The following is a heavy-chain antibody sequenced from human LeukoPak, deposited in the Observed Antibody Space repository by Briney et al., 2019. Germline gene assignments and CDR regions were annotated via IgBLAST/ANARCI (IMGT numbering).Heavy chain of an antibody. CDR1: GGSISSYY. Sequence: SETLSLTCTVSGGSISSYYWSWIRQPPGKGLEWIGHIYYSGGTNYNPSFKSRVIMSVDTSKSQFALNLRSVTAADTAVYYCARHGTAGGRLVNWGQGTLVSVSS. CDR3: ARHGTAGGRLVN. D-gene: IGHD6-13*01. V-gene: IGHV4-59*08. CDR2: IYYSGGT. J-gene: IGHJ4*02.